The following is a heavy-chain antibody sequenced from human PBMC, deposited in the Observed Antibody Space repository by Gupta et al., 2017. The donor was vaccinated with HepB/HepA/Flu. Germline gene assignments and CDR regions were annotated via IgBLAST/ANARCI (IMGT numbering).Heavy chain of an antibody. CDR1: GFIYSNHW. CDR3: ARGPNYGDRTDYFDY. V-gene: IGHV3-7*01. D-gene: IGHD4/OR15-4a*01. J-gene: IGHJ4*02. CDR2: IKRDGSDI. Sequence: EVQLVESGGGLVQPGGSLRLSCAASGFIYSNHWMSWVRQTPGKGLEWVASIKRDGSDISYVDSVRGRFTISRDNAKVSLYLQINSLRAEDTAVYFCARGPNYGDRTDYFDYWGQGTLVTVSS.